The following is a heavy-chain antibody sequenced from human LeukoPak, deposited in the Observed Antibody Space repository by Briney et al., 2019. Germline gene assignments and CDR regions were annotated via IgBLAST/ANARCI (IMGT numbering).Heavy chain of an antibody. J-gene: IGHJ4*02. D-gene: IGHD5-12*01. CDR2: INHSGST. CDR3: ARGPGYSGYGGFDY. CDR1: GGSFSSYY. V-gene: IGHV4-34*01. Sequence: SETLSLTCAVYGGSFSSYYWSWIRQPPGKGLEWIGEINHSGSTNYNPSLKSRVTISVDTSKNQFSLKLSSVTAADTAVYYCARGPGYSGYGGFDYWGQGTLVTVSS.